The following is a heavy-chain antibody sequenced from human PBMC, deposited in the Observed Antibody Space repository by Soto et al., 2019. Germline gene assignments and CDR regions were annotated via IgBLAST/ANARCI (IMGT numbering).Heavy chain of an antibody. Sequence: PGGSLRLSCTASGFTFGDYAMSWFRQAPGKGLEWVGFIRSKAYGGTTEYAASVKGRFTISRDDSKSIAYLQMNSLKTEDTAVYYCTRDRYNWNALQDWFDPWGQETLVTVSS. V-gene: IGHV3-49*03. D-gene: IGHD1-1*01. J-gene: IGHJ5*02. CDR3: TRDRYNWNALQDWFDP. CDR2: IRSKAYGGTT. CDR1: GFTFGDYA.